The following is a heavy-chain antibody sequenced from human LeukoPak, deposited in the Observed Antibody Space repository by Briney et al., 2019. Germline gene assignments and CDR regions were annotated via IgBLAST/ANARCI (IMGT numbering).Heavy chain of an antibody. CDR3: ARHKPSDSEAMILVVIQPDNWFDP. J-gene: IGHJ5*02. CDR2: IYHGGTT. CDR1: GGSISRSTYY. D-gene: IGHD3-22*01. V-gene: IGHV4-39*01. Sequence: SETLSLTCTVSGGSISRSTYYWGWIRQPPGKGLEWIGSIYHGGTTYYNPPLKTRSPISVAMSKNQCSLKWTAVTAPDTALYDCARHKPSDSEAMILVVIQPDNWFDPWGQGALVTVSS.